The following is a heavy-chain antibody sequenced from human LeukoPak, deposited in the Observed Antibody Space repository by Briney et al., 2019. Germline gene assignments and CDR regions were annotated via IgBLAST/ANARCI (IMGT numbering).Heavy chain of an antibody. D-gene: IGHD4-17*01. CDR3: VSATTVTQFDY. Sequence: GGSLRLSCAASGFTFSSYAMSWVRQGPGKGLEWVSAISGSGGSTYYADSVKGRFTISRDNSKNTLYLQMNSLRAEDTAVYYCVSATTVTQFDYWGQGTLVTDSS. V-gene: IGHV3-23*01. CDR1: GFTFSSYA. CDR2: ISGSGGST. J-gene: IGHJ4*02.